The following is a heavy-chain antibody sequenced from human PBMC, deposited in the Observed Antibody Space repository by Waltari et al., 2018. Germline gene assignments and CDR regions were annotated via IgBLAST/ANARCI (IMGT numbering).Heavy chain of an antibody. V-gene: IGHV3-48*04. Sequence: EVQLVESGGGLVQPGGSLRLSCAASGFTFSSYSMNWVRQAPGKGLEWVSYISSSSSTMYYADSVKGRFTISRDNAKNSLYLQMNSLRGEDTAVYYCARGTRRITGSGTSWFDPWGQGTLVTVSS. CDR3: ARGTRRITGSGTSWFDP. CDR2: ISSSSSTM. J-gene: IGHJ5*02. CDR1: GFTFSSYS. D-gene: IGHD1-20*01.